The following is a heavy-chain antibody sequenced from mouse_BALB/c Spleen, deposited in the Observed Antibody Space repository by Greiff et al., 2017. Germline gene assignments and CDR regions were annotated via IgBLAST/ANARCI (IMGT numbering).Heavy chain of an antibody. CDR2: ISSGGSYT. V-gene: IGHV5-9-4*01. Sequence: EVQLVESGGGLVKPGGSLKLSCAASGFTFSSYAMSWVRQSPEKRLEWVAEISSGGSYTYYPDTVTGRFTISRDNAKNTLYLEMSSLRSEDTAMYYCARDRGQGSAYWGQGTLVTVSA. CDR1: GFTFSSYA. D-gene: IGHD3-3*01. CDR3: ARDRGQGSAY. J-gene: IGHJ3*01.